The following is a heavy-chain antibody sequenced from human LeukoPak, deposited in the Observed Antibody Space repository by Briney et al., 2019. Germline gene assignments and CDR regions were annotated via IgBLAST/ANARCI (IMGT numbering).Heavy chain of an antibody. D-gene: IGHD2-2*01. CDR2: TYYRSKWYN. Sequence: SQTLSLTCAISGDSVSSNSAAWNWIRQSPSRGLEWLGRTYYRSKWYNDYAVSVKSRITINPDTSKNQFSLQLNSVTPEDTAVYYCARDPEYCSSTSCYDNSVSYYGMDVWGQGTTVTVSS. J-gene: IGHJ6*02. CDR1: GDSVSSNSAA. V-gene: IGHV6-1*01. CDR3: ARDPEYCSSTSCYDNSVSYYGMDV.